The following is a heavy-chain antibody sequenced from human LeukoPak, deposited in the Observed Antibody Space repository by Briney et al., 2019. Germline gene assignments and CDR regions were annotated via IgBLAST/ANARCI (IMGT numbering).Heavy chain of an antibody. J-gene: IGHJ6*02. Sequence: GGSLRLSCAASGFTFRNYVIHWVRQAPGKGLEWVSAISGSGGSTYYADSVKGRFTISRDNSKNTLYLQMNSLRAEDTAVYYCAKDFWRFDWSVGMDVWGQGTTVTVSS. CDR1: GFTFRNYV. CDR3: AKDFWRFDWSVGMDV. D-gene: IGHD3-9*01. V-gene: IGHV3-23*01. CDR2: ISGSGGST.